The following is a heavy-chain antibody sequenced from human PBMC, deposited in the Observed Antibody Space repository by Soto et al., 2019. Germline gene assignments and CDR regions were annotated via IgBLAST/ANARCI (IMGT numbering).Heavy chain of an antibody. Sequence: EVQLVESGGGLVKPGGSLRLSCAASGFTFSNAWMSWVRQAPGKGLEWVGRIKSKTDGGTTDYAAPVKGRFTISRDDSKNTLYLQMNSLKTEDTAVYYCTTDPTYYDILTGYYEINWFDPWGQGTLVTVSS. J-gene: IGHJ5*02. V-gene: IGHV3-15*01. CDR2: IKSKTDGGTT. CDR1: GFTFSNAW. D-gene: IGHD3-9*01. CDR3: TTDPTYYDILTGYYEINWFDP.